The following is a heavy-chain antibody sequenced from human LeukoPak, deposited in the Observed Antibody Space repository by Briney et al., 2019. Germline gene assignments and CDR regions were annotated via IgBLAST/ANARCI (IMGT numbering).Heavy chain of an antibody. CDR3: AREYYGSGSYYNDY. CDR1: GFTVSSNY. Sequence: GSLRLSCAASGFTVSSNYMSWVRQAPGKGLEWVSVIYSGGSTYYADSVKGRFTISRHNSKNTLYLQMNSLRAEDTAVYYCAREYYGSGSYYNDYWGQGTLVTVSS. CDR2: IYSGGST. D-gene: IGHD3-10*01. V-gene: IGHV3-53*04. J-gene: IGHJ4*02.